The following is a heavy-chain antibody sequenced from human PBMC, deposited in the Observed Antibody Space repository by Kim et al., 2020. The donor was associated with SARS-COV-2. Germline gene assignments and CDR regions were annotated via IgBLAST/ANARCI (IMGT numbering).Heavy chain of an antibody. J-gene: IGHJ6*02. CDR3: ARGGLLWFGELLYSSGRYYYYGMDV. CDR1: GFTFSSYG. V-gene: IGHV3-33*05. D-gene: IGHD3-10*01. Sequence: GGSLRLSCAASGFTFSSYGMHWVRQAPGKGLEWVAVISYDGSNKYYADSVKGRFTISRDNSKNTLYLQMNSLRAEDTAVYYCARGGLLWFGELLYSSGRYYYYGMDVWGQGTTVTVSS. CDR2: ISYDGSNK.